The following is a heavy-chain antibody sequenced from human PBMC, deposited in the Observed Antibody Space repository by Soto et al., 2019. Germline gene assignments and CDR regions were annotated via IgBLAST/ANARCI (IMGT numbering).Heavy chain of an antibody. CDR3: TRQVLGGFGNDY. J-gene: IGHJ4*02. CDR1: GYSFSSYW. D-gene: IGHD3-3*02. V-gene: IGHV5-51*01. Sequence: PGESLKISCKGSGYSFSSYWIGWVRQMPGKGLEWMGIIYPGDSNTRYSPSFQGQVTISADKSISSAYLQWSSLQASDTAIYYCTRQVLGGFGNDYWGQGTLVTVSS. CDR2: IYPGDSNT.